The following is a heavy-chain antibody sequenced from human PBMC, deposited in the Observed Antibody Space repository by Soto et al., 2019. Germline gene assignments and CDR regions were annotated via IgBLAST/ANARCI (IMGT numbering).Heavy chain of an antibody. V-gene: IGHV4-59*11. Sequence: SETLSLTCSVSGDSLKNHYWAWIRHSPGKGLEWIGNIYDSGSTNYSPALKSRVSMSVDTSKNLFSLEMNSVTAADTAVYYCARSSMGPVDYFDFWGQGTVVTVSS. D-gene: IGHD2-15*01. J-gene: IGHJ4*02. CDR2: IYDSGST. CDR3: ARSSMGPVDYFDF. CDR1: GDSLKNHY.